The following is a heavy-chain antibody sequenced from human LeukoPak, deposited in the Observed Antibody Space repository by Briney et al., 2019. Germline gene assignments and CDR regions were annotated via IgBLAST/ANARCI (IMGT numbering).Heavy chain of an antibody. CDR2: IFYSGST. CDR3: ARQPPFFGDYGGY. J-gene: IGHJ4*02. V-gene: IGHV4-34*12. D-gene: IGHD4/OR15-4a*01. CDR1: GGSFSGYY. Sequence: PSETLSLTCAVYGGSFSGYYWSWIRQSPGKGLEWIGSIFYSGSTYYKSSLKGRVTISADTSKNQFSLRLTSVTATDTAVYYCARQPPFFGDYGGYWGPGTLVTVSS.